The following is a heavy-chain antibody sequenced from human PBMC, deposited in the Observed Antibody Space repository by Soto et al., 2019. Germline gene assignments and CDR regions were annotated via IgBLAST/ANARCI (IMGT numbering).Heavy chain of an antibody. Sequence: ASVKLSCKASGGTFSSYAISWVRQAPGQGLEWMGGIIPILGIANYAQKFQGRVTITADKSTSTAYMELSSLRSEDTAVYYCARAAVVTGGGYYYYYGMDVWGQGTTVTVSS. D-gene: IGHD2-15*01. V-gene: IGHV1-69*10. J-gene: IGHJ6*02. CDR2: IIPILGIA. CDR1: GGTFSSYA. CDR3: ARAAVVTGGGYYYYYGMDV.